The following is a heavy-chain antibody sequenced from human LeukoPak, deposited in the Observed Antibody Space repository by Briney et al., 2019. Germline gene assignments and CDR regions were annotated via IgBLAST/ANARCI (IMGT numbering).Heavy chain of an antibody. CDR2: ISSSRSAV. CDR1: GFNFSSYR. D-gene: IGHD3-22*01. J-gene: IGHJ3*02. V-gene: IGHV3-48*01. Sequence: GGSLRLSCAASGFNFSSYRMNLVRQAPGKGVEWGSYISSSRSAVYYADSVRGRFTISRDNAKNSLYLQMNSLRAEDTAMYYCAMSYYFESSGLDAFDIWGQGTMVTVSS. CDR3: AMSYYFESSGLDAFDI.